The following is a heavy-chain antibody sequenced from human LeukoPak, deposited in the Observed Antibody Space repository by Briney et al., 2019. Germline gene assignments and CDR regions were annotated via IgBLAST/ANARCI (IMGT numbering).Heavy chain of an antibody. CDR1: GYTLTGYY. Sequence: ASVKVSCKASGYTLTGYYMHWVRQAPGQGLEWMGWINPNSGGTNYAQKFQGRVTMTRDASISAAYMELSRLRSEDTAVYYCAREGGIAAADEGWFDPWGQGTLVTVSS. CDR2: INPNSGGT. D-gene: IGHD6-13*01. J-gene: IGHJ5*02. V-gene: IGHV1-2*02. CDR3: AREGGIAAADEGWFDP.